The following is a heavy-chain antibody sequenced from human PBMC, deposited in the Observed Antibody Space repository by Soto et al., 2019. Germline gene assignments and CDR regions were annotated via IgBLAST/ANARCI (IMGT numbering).Heavy chain of an antibody. J-gene: IGHJ4*02. CDR1: GFTFSSYG. CDR3: AKDSVVPAARKELYFDY. Sequence: GGSLRLSCAASGFTFSSYGMHWVRQAPGKGLEWVAVISYDGSNKYYADSVKGRFTSSRDNSKNTLYLQMNSLRAEDTAVYYCAKDSVVPAARKELYFDYWGQGTLVTVSS. D-gene: IGHD2-2*01. CDR2: ISYDGSNK. V-gene: IGHV3-30*18.